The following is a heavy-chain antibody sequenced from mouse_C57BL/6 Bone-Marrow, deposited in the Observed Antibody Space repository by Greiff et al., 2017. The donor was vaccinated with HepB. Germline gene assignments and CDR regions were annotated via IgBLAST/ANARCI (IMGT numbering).Heavy chain of an antibody. D-gene: IGHD1-1*01. Sequence: QVQLQQSGAELARPGASVKLSCKASGYTFTSYGISWVKQRTGQGLEWIGEIYPRSGNTYYNEKFKGKATLTADKSSSTAYMELRSLTSADSAVYFCARRNYGSPFAYWGQGTLVTVSA. J-gene: IGHJ3*01. V-gene: IGHV1-81*01. CDR3: ARRNYGSPFAY. CDR1: GYTFTSYG. CDR2: IYPRSGNT.